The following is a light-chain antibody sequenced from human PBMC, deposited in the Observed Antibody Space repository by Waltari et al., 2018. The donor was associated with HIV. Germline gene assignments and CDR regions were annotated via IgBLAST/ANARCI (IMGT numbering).Light chain of an antibody. CDR1: PVRLSSSS. Sequence: NFVLTQPHPASEYPGKTVPISYTPSPVRLSSSSVMWYQQRPGSSHTTVIYEDTQRPSGVPDRFSGSIDSSSNSASLIISGLTTEDEADYYCQSYGSTNQVFGGGTKLTVL. CDR3: QSYGSTNQV. V-gene: IGLV6-57*01. CDR2: EDT. J-gene: IGLJ2*01.